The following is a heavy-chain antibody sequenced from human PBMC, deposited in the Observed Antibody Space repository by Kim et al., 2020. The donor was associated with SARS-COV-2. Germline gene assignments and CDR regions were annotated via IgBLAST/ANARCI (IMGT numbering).Heavy chain of an antibody. V-gene: IGHV4-59*01. Sequence: SETLSLTCTVSGGSISSYYWSWIRQPPGKGLEWIGYIYYSGSTNYNPSLKSRVTISVDTSKNQFSLKLSSVTAADTAVYYCARGHWTLWFDPWGQGTLVT. CDR2: IYYSGST. J-gene: IGHJ5*02. CDR3: ARGHWTLWFDP. D-gene: IGHD1-1*01. CDR1: GGSISSYY.